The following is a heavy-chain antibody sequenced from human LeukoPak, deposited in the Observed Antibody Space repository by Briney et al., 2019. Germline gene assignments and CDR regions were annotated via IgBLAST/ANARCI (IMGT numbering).Heavy chain of an antibody. CDR3: AKPRYDDYVWGSYRYPDDWFDP. V-gene: IGHV3-23*01. CDR2: ISVSGGST. Sequence: GGSLTLSCAASGFTFSSYAMSWVRQAPGQGLEWVSTISVSGGSTYYEDSVKGRFTISRDNSKNTLYLQMNSLRAEDTAVYYCAKPRYDDYVWGSYRYPDDWFDPWGQRTLVSVSS. CDR1: GFTFSSYA. J-gene: IGHJ5*02. D-gene: IGHD3-16*02.